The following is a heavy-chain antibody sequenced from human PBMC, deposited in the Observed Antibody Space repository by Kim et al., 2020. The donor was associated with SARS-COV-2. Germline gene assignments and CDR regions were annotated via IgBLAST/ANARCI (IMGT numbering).Heavy chain of an antibody. J-gene: IGHJ4*02. CDR1: GGPFTSYT. CDR3: VLMRDWKIEGD. Sequence: SVKVSCKTSGGPFTSYTINWVRQAPGQGLEWMGRIIPVLNTPNYAQKVQDRVTITADKSTSTAYMELRRLTSDDTALYYCVLMRDWKIEGDWGQGTLVIVSS. D-gene: IGHD2-8*01. CDR2: IIPVLNTP. V-gene: IGHV1-69*08.